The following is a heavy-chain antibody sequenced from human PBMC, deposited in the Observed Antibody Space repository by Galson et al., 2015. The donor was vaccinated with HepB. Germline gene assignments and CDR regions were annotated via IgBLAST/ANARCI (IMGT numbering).Heavy chain of an antibody. V-gene: IGHV6-1*01. CDR1: GDSVSSNSAA. Sequence: CAISGDSVSSNSAAWNWIRQSPSRGLEWLGRTYYRSKWYNDYAVSVKSRITINPDTSKNQFSLQLNSVTPEDTAVYYCAREGGYYDFWSGYYPYYYYYYMDVWGKGTTVTVSS. D-gene: IGHD3-3*01. J-gene: IGHJ6*03. CDR2: TYYRSKWYN. CDR3: AREGGYYDFWSGYYPYYYYYYMDV.